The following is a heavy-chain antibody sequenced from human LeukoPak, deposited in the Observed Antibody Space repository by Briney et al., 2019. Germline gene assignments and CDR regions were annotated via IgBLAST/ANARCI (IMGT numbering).Heavy chain of an antibody. J-gene: IGHJ4*02. CDR2: ISGGGST. CDR1: GFTFSSYA. D-gene: IGHD3-22*01. V-gene: IGHV3-23*01. CDR3: AKTPAYYYDSSGPAFDY. Sequence: PGGFLRLSCAASGFTFSSYAMSWVRQAPGKGLEWVSGISGGGSTYYADSVRGRFTISRDNSKNTLNLQMNSLRAEDTAVYHCAKTPAYYYDSSGPAFDYWGQGTLVTVYS.